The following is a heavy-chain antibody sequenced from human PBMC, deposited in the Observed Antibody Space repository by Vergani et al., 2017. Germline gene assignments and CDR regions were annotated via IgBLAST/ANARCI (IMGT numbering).Heavy chain of an antibody. D-gene: IGHD4-17*01. J-gene: IGHJ4*02. CDR3: ARVGTANGDFYFDY. Sequence: QVQLVQSGAEVKKPGSSVKVSCKASGGTFSSYAISWVRQAPGQGLEWMGGIIPIFGTANYAQKFQGRVTITADESTSTAYMELSSLRSEDTAVYYCARVGTANGDFYFDYWGQGTLVTVFS. CDR2: IIPIFGTA. CDR1: GGTFSSYA. V-gene: IGHV1-69*01.